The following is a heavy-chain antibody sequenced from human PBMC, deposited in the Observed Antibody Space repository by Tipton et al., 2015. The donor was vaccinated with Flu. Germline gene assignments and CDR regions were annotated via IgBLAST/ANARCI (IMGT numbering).Heavy chain of an antibody. V-gene: IGHV4-31*03. CDR2: IYYSGTT. CDR1: GASISSGGYY. D-gene: IGHD2-2*02. CDR3: ARDGRPYCDTTGCHSPHVFDI. J-gene: IGHJ3*02. Sequence: TLSLTCSVSGASISSGGYYWTWIRQLPGKGLEWIGHIYYSGTTLYNPSLKSRLTISIDTSKNQFSLNLNSMTVVDTAVYFCARDGRPYCDTTGCHSPHVFDIWGQGTMVTVSS.